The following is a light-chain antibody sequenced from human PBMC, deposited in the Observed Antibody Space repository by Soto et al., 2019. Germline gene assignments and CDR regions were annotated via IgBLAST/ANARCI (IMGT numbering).Light chain of an antibody. J-gene: IGLJ2*01. CDR1: SSDVGGYNY. Sequence: QSALTQAASVSGSPGQAITISCTGTSSDVGGYNYVSWYQQHPGKAPKLVIYEVSNRPSGVSNRLSGSKSGDTASLTISGLQAEDEAIYYCSSYRSGSPHVVFGGGTKLTVL. CDR2: EVS. CDR3: SSYRSGSPHVV. V-gene: IGLV2-14*01.